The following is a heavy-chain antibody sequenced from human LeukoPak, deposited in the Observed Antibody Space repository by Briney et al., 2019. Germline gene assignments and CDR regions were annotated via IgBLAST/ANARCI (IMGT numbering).Heavy chain of an antibody. J-gene: IGHJ2*01. Sequence: ASVKVSCKASGYTFTSYGISWVRQAPGQGLEWMGWISAYNGNTNYAQKPQGRVTMTTDTSTSTAYMELRSLRSDDTAVYYCARDVLVVAANNWYFDLWGRGTLVTVSS. D-gene: IGHD2-15*01. CDR3: ARDVLVVAANNWYFDL. CDR1: GYTFTSYG. CDR2: ISAYNGNT. V-gene: IGHV1-18*01.